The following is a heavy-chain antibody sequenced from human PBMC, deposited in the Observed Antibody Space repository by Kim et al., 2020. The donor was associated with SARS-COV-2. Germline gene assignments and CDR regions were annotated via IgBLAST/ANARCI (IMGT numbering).Heavy chain of an antibody. J-gene: IGHJ5*02. D-gene: IGHD4-17*01. CDR2: ISAYNGNT. V-gene: IGHV1-18*04. Sequence: ASVKVSCKASGYTFTSYGISWVRQAPGQGLEWMGWISAYNGNTNYAQKLQGRVTMTTDTSTSTAYMELRSLRSDDTAVYYCTRASPFDNDYDEPPARFDPWGQGTLVTVSS. CDR1: GYTFTSYG. CDR3: TRASPFDNDYDEPPARFDP.